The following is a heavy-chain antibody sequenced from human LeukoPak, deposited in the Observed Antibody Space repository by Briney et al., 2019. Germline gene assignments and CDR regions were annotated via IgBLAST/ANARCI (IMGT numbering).Heavy chain of an antibody. CDR1: GGSISKYY. D-gene: IGHD1-26*01. Sequence: PSETLSLTCTVSGGSISKYYLSWIRQPPGKGLEWIGEINHSGSTNYNPSLKSRVTISVDTSKNQFSLKLSSVTAADTAVYYCARGRWYSGSYHFDYWGQGTLVTVSS. CDR2: INHSGST. CDR3: ARGRWYSGSYHFDY. V-gene: IGHV4-34*01. J-gene: IGHJ4*02.